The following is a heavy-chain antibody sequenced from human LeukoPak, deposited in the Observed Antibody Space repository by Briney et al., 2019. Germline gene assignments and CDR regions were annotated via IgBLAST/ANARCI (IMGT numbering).Heavy chain of an antibody. V-gene: IGHV3-23*01. CDR2: ISGSGGST. CDR1: GFTFSSYA. Sequence: SGGSLRLSCAASGFTFSSYAMSWVRQAPGKGLEWVSAISGSGGSTYYADSVKGRFTISRDNSKNTLYLQMNSLRAEDTAVYYCAKDGGIVVVPAARELDYWGQGTLVTVSS. J-gene: IGHJ4*02. CDR3: AKDGGIVVVPAARELDY. D-gene: IGHD2-2*01.